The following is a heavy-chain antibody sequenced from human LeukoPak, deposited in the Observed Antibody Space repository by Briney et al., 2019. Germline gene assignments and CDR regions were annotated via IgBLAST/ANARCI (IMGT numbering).Heavy chain of an antibody. CDR3: ARRGYDFWSGYSVDY. J-gene: IGHJ4*02. CDR1: GGSFSGYY. D-gene: IGHD3-3*01. V-gene: IGHV4-34*01. Sequence: PSETLSLTCAVYGGSFSGYYWSLIRQPPGKGLEWIGEINHSGSTNYNPSLKSRVTISVDTSKNQFSLKLSSVTAADTAVYYCARRGYDFWSGYSVDYWGQGTLVTVSS. CDR2: INHSGST.